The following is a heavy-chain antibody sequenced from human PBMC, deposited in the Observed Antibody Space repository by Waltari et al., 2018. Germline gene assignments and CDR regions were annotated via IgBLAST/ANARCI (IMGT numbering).Heavy chain of an antibody. D-gene: IGHD6-25*01. J-gene: IGHJ4*02. Sequence: QVQLQESGPGLVKPSATLSLTGTVDGGSVSSYYWAWIRQPPGKGLEWIGYSYYSGSTNYNPSLKSRVTISVDTSKNQFSLKLSSVTAADTAVYYCARGLLRQRDYFDYWGQGTLVTVSS. CDR3: ARGLLRQRDYFDY. CDR1: GGSVSSYY. CDR2: SYYSGST. V-gene: IGHV4-59*02.